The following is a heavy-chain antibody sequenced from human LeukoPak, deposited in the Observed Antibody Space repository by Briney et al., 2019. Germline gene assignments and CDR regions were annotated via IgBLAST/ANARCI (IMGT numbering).Heavy chain of an antibody. J-gene: IGHJ3*02. Sequence: ASVKVACKVSGNTLTELSMHWVRQAPGKGLEWMGGFDPEDGETIYAQKFQGRVTMTEDTSTDTAYMELSSLGSEDTAVYYCATDLSTVTTWVDAFDIWGQGTMVTVSS. CDR1: GNTLTELS. D-gene: IGHD4-17*01. V-gene: IGHV1-24*01. CDR3: ATDLSTVTTWVDAFDI. CDR2: FDPEDGET.